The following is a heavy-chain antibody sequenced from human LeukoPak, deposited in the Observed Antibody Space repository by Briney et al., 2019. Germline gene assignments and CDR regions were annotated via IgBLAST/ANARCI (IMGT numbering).Heavy chain of an antibody. CDR2: IRSDGYHT. Sequence: GGSLRLSCGASGFIFDTHDMHWVRQAPGEGLEWVAFIRSDGYHTYYADSVKGRFTITRDNSKNTLYLQMNSLRLEDMAVYYCAKPSGSGVDYWGRGTRVTVSS. D-gene: IGHD1-26*01. CDR1: GFIFDTHD. J-gene: IGHJ4*02. V-gene: IGHV3-30*02. CDR3: AKPSGSGVDY.